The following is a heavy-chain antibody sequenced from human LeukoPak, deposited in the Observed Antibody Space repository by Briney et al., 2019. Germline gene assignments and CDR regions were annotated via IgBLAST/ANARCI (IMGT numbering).Heavy chain of an antibody. CDR3: ARGPDFWYPYDY. CDR2: IYHSGST. V-gene: IGHV4-38-2*02. Sequence: PSETLSLTCTVSGYSISSGYYWGWIRQPPGKGLEWIGSIYHSGSTYYNPSLKSRVTISVDTSKNQFSLKLSSVTAADTAVYYCARGPDFWYPYDYWGQGTLVTVSS. CDR1: GYSISSGYY. J-gene: IGHJ4*02. D-gene: IGHD3-3*01.